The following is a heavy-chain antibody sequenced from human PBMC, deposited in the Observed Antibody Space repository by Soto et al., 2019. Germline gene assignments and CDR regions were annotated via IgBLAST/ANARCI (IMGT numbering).Heavy chain of an antibody. CDR3: ARSTGSGFRPGTHRFNWFDP. Sequence: QVQLVQSGAEVKQPGSSVKVSCQASGVTFSSFAISWVRPAPRQGLEWMGGIIPIFRTPNYAQNFQGRVTITADESTSSVYMELSRLRSEDTSVYYCARSTGSGFRPGTHRFNWFDPWGQGTLVNVSS. J-gene: IGHJ5*02. CDR2: IIPIFRTP. CDR1: GVTFSSFA. D-gene: IGHD5-12*01. V-gene: IGHV1-69*01.